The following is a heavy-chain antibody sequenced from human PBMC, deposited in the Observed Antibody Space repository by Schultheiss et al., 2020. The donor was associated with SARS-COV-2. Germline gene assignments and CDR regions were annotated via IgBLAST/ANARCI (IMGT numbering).Heavy chain of an antibody. D-gene: IGHD6-13*01. CDR1: GGSFSGYY. CDR2: INHSGST. Sequence: SQTLSLTCAVYGGSFSGYYWSWIRQPPGKGLEWIGEINHSGSTNYNPSLKSRVTISVDKSKNQFSLKLSSVTAADTAVYYCARDRRAARLNWFDPWGQGTLVTVSS. V-gene: IGHV4-34*01. CDR3: ARDRRAARLNWFDP. J-gene: IGHJ5*02.